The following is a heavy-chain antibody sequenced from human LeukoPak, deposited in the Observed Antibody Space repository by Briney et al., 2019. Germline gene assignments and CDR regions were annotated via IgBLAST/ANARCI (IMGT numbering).Heavy chain of an antibody. CDR2: IRYDGSNK. Sequence: GGSLRLSCAASGFTFSSYGMHWVRQAPGKGLEWVAFIRYDGSNKYYADSVKGRFTISRDNSKNTLYLQMNSLRAEDTAVYYCAKDRDTYYYGSGSYGPGFDYWGQGTLVTVSS. CDR3: AKDRDTYYYGSGSYGPGFDY. CDR1: GFTFSSYG. D-gene: IGHD3-10*01. V-gene: IGHV3-30*02. J-gene: IGHJ4*02.